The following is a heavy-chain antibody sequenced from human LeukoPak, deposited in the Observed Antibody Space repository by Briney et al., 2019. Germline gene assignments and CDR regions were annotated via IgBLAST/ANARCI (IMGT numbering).Heavy chain of an antibody. D-gene: IGHD1-26*01. V-gene: IGHV3-53*01. CDR3: ARGGSYLRAFDI. CDR2: IYSGGST. CDR1: GFTVSSNY. J-gene: IGHJ3*02. Sequence: GGSLRLSCAASGFTVSSNYMSWVRQAPGKGREWVSIIYSGGSTFYADSVKGRFTISIDNSKNTLYLQMNSLRAGDRAVYYCARGGSYLRAFDIWGQGTMVSVSS.